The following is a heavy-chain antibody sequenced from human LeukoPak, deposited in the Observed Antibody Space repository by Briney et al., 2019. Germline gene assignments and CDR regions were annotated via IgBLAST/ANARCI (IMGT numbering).Heavy chain of an antibody. Sequence: PSETLSLTCAVYGGSFSGYYWSWIRQPPGKGLEWIGEINHSGSTNYNPSLKSRVTISVDTSKNQFSLKLSSVTAADTAVYYCARDTGTTGEVKFDPWGQGTLVTVSS. V-gene: IGHV4-34*01. CDR1: GGSFSGYY. D-gene: IGHD4-17*01. J-gene: IGHJ5*02. CDR3: ARDTGTTGEVKFDP. CDR2: INHSGST.